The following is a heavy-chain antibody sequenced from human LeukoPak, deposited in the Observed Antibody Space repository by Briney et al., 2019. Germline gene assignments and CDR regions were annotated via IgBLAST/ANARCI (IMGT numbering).Heavy chain of an antibody. D-gene: IGHD1-26*01. CDR2: MNPNSGNT. CDR3: ARSGEWELLELDY. V-gene: IGHV1-8*01. CDR1: GFTFTSHG. J-gene: IGHJ4*02. Sequence: ASVKVSCKASGFTFTSHGYNWVRQATGQGLEWMGWMNPNSGNTGYAQKFQGRVTMTRDTSTSTVYMELSSLRSEDTAVYYCARSGEWELLELDYWGQGTLVTVSS.